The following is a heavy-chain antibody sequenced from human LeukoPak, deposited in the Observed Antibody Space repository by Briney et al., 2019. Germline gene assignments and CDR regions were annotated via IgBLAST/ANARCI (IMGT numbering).Heavy chain of an antibody. V-gene: IGHV4-59*01. CDR3: ARVNYYDSSGTDY. J-gene: IGHJ4*02. Sequence: SETLSLPCTVSGDSISSYYWSWIRQPPGKGLEWIGYIYYSGSTNYNPSLKSRVTISVDTSKNQFSLRLRSVTAADTAVYYCARVNYYDSSGTDYWGQGTLVTVSS. D-gene: IGHD3-22*01. CDR1: GDSISSYY. CDR2: IYYSGST.